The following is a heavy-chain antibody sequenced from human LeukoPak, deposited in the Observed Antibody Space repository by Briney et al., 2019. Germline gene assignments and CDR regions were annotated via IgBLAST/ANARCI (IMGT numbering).Heavy chain of an antibody. CDR3: ARDRIAVAGAFDI. CDR1: GFTFSSYE. J-gene: IGHJ3*02. D-gene: IGHD6-19*01. V-gene: IGHV3-48*03. CDR2: ISSSGTTI. Sequence: GRSLRLSCAASGFTFSSYEMNWVRQAPGKGLEWVSYISSSGTTIYYADSVKGRFTVSRDNTKKSLYLRMNSLRAEDTAIYYCARDRIAVAGAFDIWGQGTMVTVSS.